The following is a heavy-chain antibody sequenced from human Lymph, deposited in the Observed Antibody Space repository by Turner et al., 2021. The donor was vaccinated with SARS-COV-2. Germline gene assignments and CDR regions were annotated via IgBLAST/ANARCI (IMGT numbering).Heavy chain of an antibody. V-gene: IGHV5-10-1*03. J-gene: IGHJ4*02. D-gene: IGHD3-22*01. CDR3: TRLLSDDYDCSGYYNNEIYYFDY. CDR2: IDPSETNT. CDR1: GYRLPSTC. Sequence: VKLVQSGAEVKKPGESLRISCQCSGYRLPSTCISWVPQMPGQGREWMRRIDPSETNTIYSPSVQGSVTISADKSISTAYLKSSSLKASNTAMYYCTRLLSDDYDCSGYYNNEIYYFDYWGQGTLVTVSS.